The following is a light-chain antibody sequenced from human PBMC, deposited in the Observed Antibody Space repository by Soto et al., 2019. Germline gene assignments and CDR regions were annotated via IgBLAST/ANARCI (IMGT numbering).Light chain of an antibody. J-gene: IGKJ2*01. Sequence: EIVMTQSPATLSVSPGGRATLSCRASQSVASNLAWYQQKPGQAPRLLIHGASIRATGVPTRFSGSGAGTEFTLIISSLQSEDFAIYYCQQYYNLPPYTFGQGTKLEIK. CDR2: GAS. V-gene: IGKV3-15*01. CDR3: QQYYNLPPYT. CDR1: QSVASN.